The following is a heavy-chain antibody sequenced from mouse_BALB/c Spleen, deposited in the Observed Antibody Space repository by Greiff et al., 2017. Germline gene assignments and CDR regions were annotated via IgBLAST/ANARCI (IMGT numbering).Heavy chain of an antibody. CDR2: IWAGGST. V-gene: IGHV2-9*02. CDR1: GFSLTSYG. Sequence: VQVVESGPGLVAPSQSLSITCTVSGFSLTSYGVHWVRQPPGKGLEWLGVIWAGGSTNYNSALMSRLSISKDNSKSQVFLKMNSLQTDDTAMYYCAREGIGYDAAMDYWGQGTSVTVSS. CDR3: AREGIGYDAAMDY. J-gene: IGHJ4*01. D-gene: IGHD2-14*01.